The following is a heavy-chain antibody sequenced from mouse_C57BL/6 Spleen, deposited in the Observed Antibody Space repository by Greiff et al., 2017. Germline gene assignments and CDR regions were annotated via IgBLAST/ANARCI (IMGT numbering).Heavy chain of an antibody. Sequence: QVQLKEPGTELVKPGASVKLSCKASGYTFTSYWMHWVKPRPGQGLEWIGNLNPGNGGTNYNEKFKGKATLTVDTSSSTAYMHLSSLTTEDSAVYYCASISDDYYWFAYWGQGTLVTVSA. CDR2: LNPGNGGT. D-gene: IGHD2-3*01. CDR3: ASISDDYYWFAY. CDR1: GYTFTSYW. J-gene: IGHJ3*01. V-gene: IGHV1-53*01.